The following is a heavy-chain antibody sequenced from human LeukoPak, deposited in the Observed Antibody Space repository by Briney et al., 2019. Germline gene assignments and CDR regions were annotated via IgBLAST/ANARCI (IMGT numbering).Heavy chain of an antibody. Sequence: GGSLRLSCAASGFTFSSYVMSWVRQAPGKGLEWVAAISPSASHRYYADFVGGRFTISRDNSKNTLELQRSSLRAEDAAVYYCVKDRFGSFAPWGQGTLVTVSS. J-gene: IGHJ5*02. CDR1: GFTFSSYV. CDR3: VKDRFGSFAP. V-gene: IGHV3-23*01. CDR2: ISPSASHR. D-gene: IGHD5-18*01.